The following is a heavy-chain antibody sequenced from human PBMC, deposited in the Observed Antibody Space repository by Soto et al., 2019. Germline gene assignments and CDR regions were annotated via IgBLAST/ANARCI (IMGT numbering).Heavy chain of an antibody. CDR2: ISWNSGSI. CDR1: GFTFDVYA. CDR3: AKGIGSGYDYDSGYYFDY. V-gene: IGHV3-9*01. J-gene: IGHJ4*02. Sequence: EVQLVESGGGLVQPGRSLRLSCAASGFTFDVYAMHWVRQAPGKGLEWVSGISWNSGSIGYADSVKGRFTISRDNAKNSLYLQMNSLRAEDTALYYCAKGIGSGYDYDSGYYFDYWGQGTLVTVSS. D-gene: IGHD5-12*01.